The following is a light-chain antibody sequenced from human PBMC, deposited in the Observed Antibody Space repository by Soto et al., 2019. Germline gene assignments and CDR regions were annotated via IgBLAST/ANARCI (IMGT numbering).Light chain of an antibody. CDR3: HSYYSSLSASYV. V-gene: IGLV1-40*01. Sequence: QSVLTQPPSVSGAPGPRVTISCTGSSSNIGAGYEVHWYQQLPGKAPKVLIYGNTNRPSGVPDRFSGSKSGTSASLAITGLQAEDEADYYCHSYYSSLSASYVFGGGTKLTVL. CDR1: SSNIGAGYE. CDR2: GNT. J-gene: IGLJ1*01.